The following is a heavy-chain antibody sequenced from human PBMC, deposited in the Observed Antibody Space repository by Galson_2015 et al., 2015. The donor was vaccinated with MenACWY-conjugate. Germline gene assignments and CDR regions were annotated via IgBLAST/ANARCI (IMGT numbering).Heavy chain of an antibody. D-gene: IGHD1-26*01. CDR3: VREYRGGSFDY. J-gene: IGHJ4*02. V-gene: IGHV1-46*01. CDR2: IRPSGDDGT. Sequence: KASGYTFTTYYMHWVRQAPGQGLEWMGIIRPSGDDGTTYAQKFQGRVTMTRDTSTSTVYMDLSSLRSEDTAVYYCVREYRGGSFDYWGQGTLVTVSS. CDR1: GYTFTTYY.